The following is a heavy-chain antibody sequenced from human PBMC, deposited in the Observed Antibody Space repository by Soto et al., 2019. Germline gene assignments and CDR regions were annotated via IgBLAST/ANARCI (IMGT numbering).Heavy chain of an antibody. Sequence: GESLKISCKGSGYSFTSYWIGWVRQMPGKGLEWMGIIYPDDSDTRYSPSFQGQVIMSADKSITTAYLQWSSLKASDTAMYYCARQGKYNYGSNDYWGQGTLVTVSS. CDR2: IYPDDSDT. D-gene: IGHD5-18*01. CDR1: GYSFTSYW. CDR3: ARQGKYNYGSNDY. V-gene: IGHV5-51*01. J-gene: IGHJ4*02.